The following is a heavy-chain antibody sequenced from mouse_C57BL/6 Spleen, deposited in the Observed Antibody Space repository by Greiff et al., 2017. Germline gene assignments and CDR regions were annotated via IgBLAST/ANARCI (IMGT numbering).Heavy chain of an antibody. CDR3: ARDYYGSSYRRAMDD. CDR2: INPSTGGT. CDR1: GYSFTGYY. D-gene: IGHD1-1*01. V-gene: IGHV1-42*01. J-gene: IGHJ4*01. Sequence: VQLQQSGPELVKPGASVKISCKASGYSFTGYYMNWVKQSPEKSLEWIGEINPSTGGTTYNQKFKAKATLTVDKSSSTAYMQLKSLTSEDSAVYYCARDYYGSSYRRAMDDWGQGTSVTVSS.